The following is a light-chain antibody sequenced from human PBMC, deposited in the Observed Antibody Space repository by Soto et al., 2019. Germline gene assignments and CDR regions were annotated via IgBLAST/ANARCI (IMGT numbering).Light chain of an antibody. CDR2: DAS. J-gene: IGKJ5*01. V-gene: IGKV3-11*01. CDR3: QQRISWPIT. CDR1: QSVSSY. Sequence: EIVLTQSPATLSLSPSERAPHSCRASQSVSSYLAWYQQKPGQAPRLLIYDASNRATGIPARFSGSGSGTDFTLTISSLEPEDFAVYYCQQRISWPITFGQGTRLEIK.